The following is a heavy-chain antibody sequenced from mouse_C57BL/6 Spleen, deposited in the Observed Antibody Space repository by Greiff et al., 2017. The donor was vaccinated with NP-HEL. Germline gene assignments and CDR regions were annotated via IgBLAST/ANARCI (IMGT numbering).Heavy chain of an antibody. D-gene: IGHD1-2*01. CDR3: ARKGDGYSPDV. J-gene: IGHJ1*03. CDR1: GYTFTSYW. CDR2: IDPSDSYT. Sequence: QVQLQQPGAELVMPGASVKLSCKASGYTFTSYWMHWVKQRPGQGLEWIGEIDPSDSYTNYNQKFKGKSTLTVDKSSSTAYMQLSSLTSEDSAVYYCARKGDGYSPDVWGTGTTVTVSS. V-gene: IGHV1-69*01.